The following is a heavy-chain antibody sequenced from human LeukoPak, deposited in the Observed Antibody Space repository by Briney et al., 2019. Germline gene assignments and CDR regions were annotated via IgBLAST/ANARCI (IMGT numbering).Heavy chain of an antibody. CDR1: GFTFSSYA. J-gene: IGHJ6*02. V-gene: IGHV3-30-3*01. Sequence: GGSLRLSCAASGFTFSSYAMHWVRQAPGKGLEWVAVISYDGSNKYYADPVKGRFTISRDNSKNTLYLQMNSLRAEDTAVYYCARGGGAFQKYYYYYYGMDVWGQGTTVTVSS. CDR2: ISYDGSNK. CDR3: ARGGGAFQKYYYYYYGMDV.